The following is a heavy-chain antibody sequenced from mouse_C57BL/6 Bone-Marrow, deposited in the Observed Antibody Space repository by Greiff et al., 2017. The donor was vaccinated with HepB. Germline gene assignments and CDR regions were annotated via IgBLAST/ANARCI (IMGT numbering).Heavy chain of an antibody. Sequence: VKLMESGAELVRPGASVTLSCKASGYTFTDYEMHWVKQTPVHGLEWIGAIDPETGGTAYNQKFKGKAILTADKSSSTAYMELRSLTSEDSAVYYCTRYDYDDGFAYWGQGTLVTVSA. D-gene: IGHD2-4*01. V-gene: IGHV1-15*01. CDR3: TRYDYDDGFAY. CDR2: IDPETGGT. CDR1: GYTFTDYE. J-gene: IGHJ3*01.